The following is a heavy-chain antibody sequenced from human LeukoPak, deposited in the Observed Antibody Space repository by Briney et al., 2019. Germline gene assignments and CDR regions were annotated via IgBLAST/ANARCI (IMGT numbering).Heavy chain of an antibody. D-gene: IGHD2-21*01. V-gene: IGHV3-66*04. J-gene: IGHJ6*03. CDR1: GFTFSSYG. CDR2: IYSGGST. CDR3: ARRADRWRYSPRYYYYYMDV. Sequence: GGSLRLSCAASGFTFSSYGMHWVRQAPGKGLEWVSVIYSGGSTYYADSVKGRFTISRDNSKNTLYLQMNSLRAEDTAVYYCARRADRWRYSPRYYYYYMDVWGKGTTVTISS.